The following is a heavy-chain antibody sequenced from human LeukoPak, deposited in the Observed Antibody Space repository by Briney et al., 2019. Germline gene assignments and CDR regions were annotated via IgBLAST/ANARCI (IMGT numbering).Heavy chain of an antibody. V-gene: IGHV1-18*01. D-gene: IGHD4-11*01. J-gene: IGHJ5*02. Sequence: ASVKVSCKASGYTFTSYGISWVRQAPGQGLEWMGWISAYNGNTNYAQKLQGRVTMTTDTSTSTAYMELRSLRSDDTAVYYCAREYSNYDSSWFDPWGQGTLVTVSS. CDR1: GYTFTSYG. CDR2: ISAYNGNT. CDR3: AREYSNYDSSWFDP.